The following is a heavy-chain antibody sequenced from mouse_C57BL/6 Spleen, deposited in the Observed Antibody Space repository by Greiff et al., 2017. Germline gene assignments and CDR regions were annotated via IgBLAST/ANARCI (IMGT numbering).Heavy chain of an antibody. CDR3: ASLLGSSYYFDY. J-gene: IGHJ2*01. Sequence: EVKVVESGGGLVQPGGSLSLSCAASGFTFTDYYMSWVRQPPGKALEWLGFIRNKANGYTTEYSASVKGRFTISRDNSQSILYLQMNALRAEDSATYYCASLLGSSYYFDYWGQGTTLTVSS. CDR1: GFTFTDYY. V-gene: IGHV7-3*01. CDR2: IRNKANGYTT. D-gene: IGHD1-1*01.